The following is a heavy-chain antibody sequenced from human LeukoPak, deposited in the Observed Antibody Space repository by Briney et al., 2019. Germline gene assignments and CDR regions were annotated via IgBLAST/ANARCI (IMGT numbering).Heavy chain of an antibody. CDR1: GYTFTNYG. CDR2: INTYNGNT. J-gene: IGHJ4*02. D-gene: IGHD3-22*01. Sequence: ASVKVSCKASGYTFTNYGITWVRQATGQGLEWMGWINTYNGNTNYAQRLQGRVTMTTDTSTSTAYMKLRGLRSEDTAVYYCARDRHYYDSSGYWNYWDQGTLVTVSS. V-gene: IGHV1-18*01. CDR3: ARDRHYYDSSGYWNY.